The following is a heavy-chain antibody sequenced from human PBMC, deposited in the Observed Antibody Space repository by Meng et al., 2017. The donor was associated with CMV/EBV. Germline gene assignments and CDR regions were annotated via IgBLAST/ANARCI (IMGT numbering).Heavy chain of an antibody. Sequence: SVKVSCKASGGTFSSYAISWVRQAPGQGLEWMGGIIPIFGTANYAQKFQGRVTITTDESTSTAYMELRSLRSDDTAAYYCARLPHSSSGYYYYGMDVWGQGTTVTVSS. D-gene: IGHD6-13*01. CDR1: GGTFSSYA. CDR2: IIPIFGTA. J-gene: IGHJ6*02. CDR3: ARLPHSSSGYYYYGMDV. V-gene: IGHV1-69*05.